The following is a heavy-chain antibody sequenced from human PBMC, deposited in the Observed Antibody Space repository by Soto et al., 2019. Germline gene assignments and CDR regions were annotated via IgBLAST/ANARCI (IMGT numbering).Heavy chain of an antibody. J-gene: IGHJ2*01. CDR2: ISGSSGST. CDR1: GFTFSSYA. Sequence: EVQLLESGGGLVQLGGSLRLSCAASGFTFSSYAMSWVRQAPGKGLEWVSAISGSSGSTYYADSVKGQFTISRDNSKNTLYLQINSLRAEDTAVYYCAKEVTTVTGGCRYFDLWGRGTLVTVSS. CDR3: AKEVTTVTGGCRYFDL. D-gene: IGHD4-17*01. V-gene: IGHV3-23*01.